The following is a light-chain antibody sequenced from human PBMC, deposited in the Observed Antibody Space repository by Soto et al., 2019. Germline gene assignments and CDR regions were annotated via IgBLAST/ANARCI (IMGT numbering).Light chain of an antibody. CDR2: GAS. CDR1: QSVNSN. CDR3: QQYNNWPPTT. Sequence: GMSQSPATVSVSPGERATLSCRASQSVNSNLAWYQQKPGRAPRLLIYGASTRATGIPARFSGSGSGTEFTLTISSLQSEDFAVYYCQQYNNWPPTTFGQGTRLEIK. V-gene: IGKV3-15*01. J-gene: IGKJ5*01.